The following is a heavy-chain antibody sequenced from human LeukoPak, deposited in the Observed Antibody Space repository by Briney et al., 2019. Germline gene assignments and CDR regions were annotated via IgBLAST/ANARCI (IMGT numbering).Heavy chain of an antibody. V-gene: IGHV1-8*01. J-gene: IGHJ4*02. Sequence: GASVTVSFKSSGYTFITSDINWVRQARGQGLEWMGYMDPNSGHTEFARKFQGRVTMTGDTSTSTAYMELSSLTPDDTAIYYCTRKLRLDEHWGQGTLVAVSS. D-gene: IGHD1-7*01. CDR2: MDPNSGHT. CDR1: GYTFITSD. CDR3: TRKLRLDEH.